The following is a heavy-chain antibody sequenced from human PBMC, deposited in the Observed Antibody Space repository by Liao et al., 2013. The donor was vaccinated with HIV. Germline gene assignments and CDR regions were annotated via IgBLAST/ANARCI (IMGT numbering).Heavy chain of an antibody. D-gene: IGHD7-27*01. CDR3: ARVRVPNWGLFDY. V-gene: IGHV4-59*11. Sequence: QVLVQESGPRLVKPSETLSLTCTVSGDFLRGHYWSWIRQSPGIGLEWIGQMFYTGNTKYNPSLGSRITISLDTSRNLLSLNLSSVTAADTAVYFCARVRVPNWGLFDYWAQGTLVTVSS. CDR1: GDFLRGHY. CDR2: MFYTGNT. J-gene: IGHJ4*02.